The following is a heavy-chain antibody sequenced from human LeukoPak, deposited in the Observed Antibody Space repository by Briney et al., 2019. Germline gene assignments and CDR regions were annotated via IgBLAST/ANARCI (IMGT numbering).Heavy chain of an antibody. D-gene: IGHD6-19*01. J-gene: IGHJ4*02. CDR1: DGSISGYS. Sequence: SETLSLTCTVSDGSISGYSWSWIRQPPGKGLEWIGYIYYSGDTNYNPSLKTRVSLSVDTSKNQFSLKLSSVTAADTAVYYCARGPIAVAGSPFDYWGQGTLVTVSS. CDR3: ARGPIAVAGSPFDY. CDR2: IYYSGDT. V-gene: IGHV4-59*01.